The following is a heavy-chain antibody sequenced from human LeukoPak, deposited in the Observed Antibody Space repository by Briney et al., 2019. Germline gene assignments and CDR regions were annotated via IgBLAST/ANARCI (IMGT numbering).Heavy chain of an antibody. CDR2: ISSSGSTT. CDR1: GFSFSSYE. Sequence: PGGSLRLSCAASGFSFSSYEMNWVRQAPGKGLEWISYISSSGSTTYCADSVKGRFTISRDNAKNSLYLQMNSLRAEDTAVYYCARDPAGYCSGNSCESGWFDPWGQGTLVTVSS. J-gene: IGHJ5*02. D-gene: IGHD2-15*01. V-gene: IGHV3-48*03. CDR3: ARDPAGYCSGNSCESGWFDP.